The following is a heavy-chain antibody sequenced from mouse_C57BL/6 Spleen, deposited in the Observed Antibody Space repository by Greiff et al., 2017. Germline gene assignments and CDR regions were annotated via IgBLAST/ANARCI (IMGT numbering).Heavy chain of an antibody. J-gene: IGHJ4*01. D-gene: IGHD2-4*01. Sequence: VQLQQSGAELVRPGASVTLSCKASGYTFTDYEMHWVKQTPVHGLEWIGAIDPETGGTDYNQKFKGKAILTADKSSSTAYMELRSLTSEDSAVYCCRRGDYDVLYYAMDDWGQGTSVTVSS. CDR3: RRGDYDVLYYAMDD. V-gene: IGHV1-15*01. CDR2: IDPETGGT. CDR1: GYTFTDYE.